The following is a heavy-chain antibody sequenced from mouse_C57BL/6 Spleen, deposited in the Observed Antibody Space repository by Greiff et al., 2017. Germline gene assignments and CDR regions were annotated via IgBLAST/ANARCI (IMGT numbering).Heavy chain of an antibody. J-gene: IGHJ4*01. D-gene: IGHD1-1*01. V-gene: IGHV5-9-1*02. CDR1: GFTFSSYA. Sequence: DVMLVESGEGLVKPGGSLKLSCAASGFTFSSYAMSWVRQTPEKRLEWVAYISSGGDYIYYADTVKGRFTISRDNARNTLYLQMSSLKSEDTAMYYCTRDHYYGSSYEAMDYWGQGTSVTVSS. CDR3: TRDHYYGSSYEAMDY. CDR2: ISSGGDYI.